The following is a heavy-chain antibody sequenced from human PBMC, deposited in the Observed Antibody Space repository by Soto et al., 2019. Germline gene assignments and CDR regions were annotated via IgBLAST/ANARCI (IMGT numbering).Heavy chain of an antibody. CDR3: AKDLGSWNYFSYLAY. J-gene: IGHJ4*02. D-gene: IGHD1-7*01. Sequence: WGSLRLACAASGYIFRVYGMHWVRQAPGKGLEWVAVISYDGSNKYYADSVKGRFTISRDNSKNTLYLQMNSLRAEDTAVYYCAKDLGSWNYFSYLAYWGQGTLVTVS. V-gene: IGHV3-30*18. CDR1: GYIFRVYG. CDR2: ISYDGSNK.